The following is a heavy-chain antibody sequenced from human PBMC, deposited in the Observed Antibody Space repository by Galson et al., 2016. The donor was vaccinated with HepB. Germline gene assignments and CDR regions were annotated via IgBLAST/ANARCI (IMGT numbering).Heavy chain of an antibody. CDR1: GFTFTNYA. CDR3: GRWDYRGTDIIDH. Sequence: SLRLSCAGSGFTFTNYAMNWVRQAPGKGLEWVSDISCSGGTIYYADSVKGRFTILRDDARDSMYLQMDSLRDEDTAIYYCGRWDYRGTDIIDHWGQGTLVTVSS. CDR2: ISCSGGTI. V-gene: IGHV3-48*02. D-gene: IGHD1-26*01. J-gene: IGHJ4*02.